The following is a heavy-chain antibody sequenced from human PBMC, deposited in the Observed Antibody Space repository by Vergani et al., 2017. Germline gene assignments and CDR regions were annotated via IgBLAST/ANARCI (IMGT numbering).Heavy chain of an antibody. J-gene: IGHJ6*03. D-gene: IGHD1-26*01. CDR3: ASAGGSYYYYYYMDG. V-gene: IGHV1-46*03. CDR1: GYTFTSYY. Sequence: QVQLVQSGAAVKKPGASVKVSCKASGYTFTSYYMHWVRQAPGQGLEWMGIINPSGGSTSYAQKFQGRVTMTRDTSTSTVYMELSSLRSEDTAVYYCASAGGSYYYYYYMDGWGKGTTVTVSS. CDR2: INPSGGST.